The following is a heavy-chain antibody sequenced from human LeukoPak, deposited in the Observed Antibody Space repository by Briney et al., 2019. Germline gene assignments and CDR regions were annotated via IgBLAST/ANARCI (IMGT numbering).Heavy chain of an antibody. J-gene: IGHJ3*02. CDR1: GFTFSSYS. Sequence: AGGSLRLSCAASGFTFSSYSMNWVRQAPGKGLEWVSYISSSSSTIYYADSVEGRFTISRDKAKNSLYLQMNSLRAEDTAVYYCAREGSMTTVTPGAFDIWGQGTMVTVSS. D-gene: IGHD4-17*01. CDR2: ISSSSSTI. CDR3: AREGSMTTVTPGAFDI. V-gene: IGHV3-48*01.